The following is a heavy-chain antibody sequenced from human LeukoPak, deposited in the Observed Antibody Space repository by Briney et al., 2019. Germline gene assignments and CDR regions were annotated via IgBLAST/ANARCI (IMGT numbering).Heavy chain of an antibody. D-gene: IGHD2-21*02. CDR3: ARASYCGGDCYFGSYYYYGMDV. Sequence: SVKVSRKASGYTFTSYGISWVRQAPGQGLEGMGWISAYNGNTNYAQKLQGRLTMTTDTSPSTAYMELRSLRSDDTAVYYCARASYCGGDCYFGSYYYYGMDVWGQGTTVTVSS. J-gene: IGHJ6*02. CDR2: ISAYNGNT. CDR1: GYTFTSYG. V-gene: IGHV1-18*01.